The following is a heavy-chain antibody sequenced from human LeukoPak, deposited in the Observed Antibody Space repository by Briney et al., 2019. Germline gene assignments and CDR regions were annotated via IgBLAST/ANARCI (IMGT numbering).Heavy chain of an antibody. CDR3: ERGGWNIAV. CDR2: IKEDGSEN. CDR1: GFTFSSHW. J-gene: IGHJ4*02. V-gene: IGHV3-7*01. Sequence: GGSLRLSCAASGFTFSSHWMNWVRQAPGKGLEWVGNIKEDGSENYYAGSVKGRFTISRDNAKNSLYLQMNTLTADDTAVYYCERGGWNIAVWGQGTLVTVSS. D-gene: IGHD6-19*01.